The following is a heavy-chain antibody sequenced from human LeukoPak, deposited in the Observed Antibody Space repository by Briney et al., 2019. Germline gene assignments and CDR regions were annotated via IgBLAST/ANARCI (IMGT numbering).Heavy chain of an antibody. CDR1: GYTFTSYG. Sequence: VASVKVSCKASGYTFTSYGISWVRQAPGQELEWMVWISAYNGNTNYAQKLQGRVTMTTDTSTSTAYMELRSLRSDDTAVYYCARAIAALELVPFDYWGQGTLVTVSS. V-gene: IGHV1-18*01. CDR2: ISAYNGNT. D-gene: IGHD6-13*01. CDR3: ARAIAALELVPFDY. J-gene: IGHJ4*02.